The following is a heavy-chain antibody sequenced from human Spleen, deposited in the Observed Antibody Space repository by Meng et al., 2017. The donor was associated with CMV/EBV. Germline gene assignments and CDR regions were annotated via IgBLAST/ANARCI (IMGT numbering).Heavy chain of an antibody. CDR2: TYYRSKWYN. D-gene: IGHD3-3*01. Sequence: QVKLLQAGAGLLKPSQTLSLTCAISGDSVYSNSAAWNWIRQSPSRGLEWLGRTYYRSKWYNDYAVSVKSRITINPDTSKNQFSLQLNSVTPEDTAVYYCARVQRDFWSGYLAIWGQGTLVTVSS. CDR1: GDSVYSNSAA. CDR3: ARVQRDFWSGYLAI. J-gene: IGHJ4*02. V-gene: IGHV6-1*01.